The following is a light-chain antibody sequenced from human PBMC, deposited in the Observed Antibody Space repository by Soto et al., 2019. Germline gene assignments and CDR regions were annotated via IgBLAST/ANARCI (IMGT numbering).Light chain of an antibody. CDR3: AVWDDILNRPV. J-gene: IGLJ2*01. Sequence: QAVVSQPPSASGTPGQRVTISCSGTRSNIAGNAVNWYQQLPGTAPKLLIFSDSQRPSGVPDRFSASKYGTSASLAISGLQADDEALYHCAVWDDILNRPVFGGGTKVTVL. CDR2: SDS. CDR1: RSNIAGNA. V-gene: IGLV1-44*01.